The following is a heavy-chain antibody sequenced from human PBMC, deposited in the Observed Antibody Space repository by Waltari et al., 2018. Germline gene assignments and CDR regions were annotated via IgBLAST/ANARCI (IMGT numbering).Heavy chain of an antibody. CDR1: ESTFSDHY. D-gene: IGHD1-1*01. CDR3: ARVSRRTYRSPVPGRHYYYGMDV. Sequence: EGQLVESGGGLVQTGGSLRLSCTASESTFSDHYMDWVRQAPGKGLEWIGQIKSKAANYFTIYAASVKGRFTISRDDSKNSLYLQMNDLKTEDTAVYFCARVSRRTYRSPVPGRHYYYGMDVWGQGTTVTVSS. J-gene: IGHJ6*02. V-gene: IGHV3-72*01. CDR2: IKSKAANYFT.